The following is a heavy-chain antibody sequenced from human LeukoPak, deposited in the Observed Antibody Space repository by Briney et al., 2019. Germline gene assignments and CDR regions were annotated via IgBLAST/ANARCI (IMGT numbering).Heavy chain of an antibody. CDR2: MNEDGSEK. J-gene: IGHJ4*02. CDR3: AKVDIVATIDAGRLVDY. D-gene: IGHD5-12*01. CDR1: GFGFSNYW. Sequence: GGSLRLSCAASGFGFSNYWMSWVRQAPGKGLEWVANMNEDGSEKNYVDSVKGRFTISRDNAQDSLYLQMNSLRAEDTAVYYCAKVDIVATIDAGRLVDYWGQGTLVTVSS. V-gene: IGHV3-7*01.